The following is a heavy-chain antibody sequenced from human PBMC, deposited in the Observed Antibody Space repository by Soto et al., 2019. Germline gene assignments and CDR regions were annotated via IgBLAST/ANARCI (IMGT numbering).Heavy chain of an antibody. V-gene: IGHV3-23*01. CDR3: AKDPGLRRYCSSTSCYRREYYFDY. D-gene: IGHD2-2*01. CDR1: GFTFSSYA. Sequence: GGSLRLSCAASGFTFSSYAMSWVRQAPGKGLEWVSAISGSGGSTYYADSVKGRFTNSRDNSKNTLYLQMNSLRAEDTAVYYCAKDPGLRRYCSSTSCYRREYYFDYWGQGTLVTVSS. J-gene: IGHJ4*02. CDR2: ISGSGGST.